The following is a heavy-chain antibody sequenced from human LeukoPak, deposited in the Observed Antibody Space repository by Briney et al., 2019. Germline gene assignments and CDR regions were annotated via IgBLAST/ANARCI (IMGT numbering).Heavy chain of an antibody. V-gene: IGHV4-34*01. CDR1: GGSFSGYY. CDR3: ARGRQRITMVRGVMKYFDY. Sequence: SETLSLTCAVYGGSFSGYYWSWIRQPPGKGLEWIGEINDSGSTNYNPSLKSRVTISVDTSKNQFSLKLSSVTAADTAVYYCARGRQRITMVRGVMKYFDYWGQGTLVTVSS. J-gene: IGHJ4*02. CDR2: INDSGST. D-gene: IGHD3-10*01.